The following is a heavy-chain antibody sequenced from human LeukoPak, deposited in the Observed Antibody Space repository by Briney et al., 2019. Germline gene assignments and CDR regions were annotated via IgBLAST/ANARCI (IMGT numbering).Heavy chain of an antibody. V-gene: IGHV4-4*07. CDR3: ARAPDFWSGYTFDY. CDR2: IYTSGST. J-gene: IGHJ4*02. CDR1: GGSISSYY. Sequence: PSETLSLTCTVSGGSISSYYWSWIRQPAGKGLEWIGRIYTSGSTNYNSSLKSRVTMSVDTSKNQFSLKLSSVTAADTAVYYCARAPDFWSGYTFDYWGQGTLVTVSS. D-gene: IGHD3-3*01.